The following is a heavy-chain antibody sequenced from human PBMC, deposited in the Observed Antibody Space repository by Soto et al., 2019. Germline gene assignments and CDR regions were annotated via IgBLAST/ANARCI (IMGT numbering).Heavy chain of an antibody. CDR3: ARGVFTAATAGPDYYYMDV. Sequence: QVQLVQSGAEVKKPGSSVKVSCKASGGTFSSYTISWVRQAPGQGLEWMGRIIPILGIANYAQKFQGRVTITADKSTRTAMMVLSSRRADDTVFYYCARGVFTAATAGPDYYYMDVWGKGTTVTVSS. V-gene: IGHV1-69*02. D-gene: IGHD3-22*01. CDR2: IIPILGIA. J-gene: IGHJ6*03. CDR1: GGTFSSYT.